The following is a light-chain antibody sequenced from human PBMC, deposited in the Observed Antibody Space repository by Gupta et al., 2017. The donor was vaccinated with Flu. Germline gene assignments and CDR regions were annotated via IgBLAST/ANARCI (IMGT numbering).Light chain of an antibody. Sequence: EIVMTQSPATVSVSPGESATLSCRASQSVGSDLAWYQQKPGQAPRLLIYGASTRASGIPARFSGSGSGTEFTLTITSLQSEDFAVYYCQHYYSWPPWTFGQGTKVDIK. J-gene: IGKJ1*01. CDR1: QSVGSD. CDR3: QHYYSWPPWT. V-gene: IGKV3-15*01. CDR2: GAS.